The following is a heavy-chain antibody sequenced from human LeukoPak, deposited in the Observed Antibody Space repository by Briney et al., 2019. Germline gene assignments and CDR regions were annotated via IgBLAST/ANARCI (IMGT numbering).Heavy chain of an antibody. J-gene: IGHJ5*02. D-gene: IGHD6-6*01. Sequence: PGGSLRLSCAASGFTFSSYSMNWVRQAPGKGLEWVSSISSSSSYIYYADSVKGRFTISRDNAKNSLYLQMNSLRAEDTAVYYCARSGIVARPQRYNWFDPWGQGTLVTVSS. CDR1: GFTFSSYS. CDR3: ARSGIVARPQRYNWFDP. CDR2: ISSSSSYI. V-gene: IGHV3-21*01.